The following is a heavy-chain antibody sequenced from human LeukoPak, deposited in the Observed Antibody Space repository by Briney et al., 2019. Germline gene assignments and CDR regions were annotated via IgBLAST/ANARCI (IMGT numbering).Heavy chain of an antibody. D-gene: IGHD3-10*01. CDR1: GFTFRSYG. V-gene: IGHV3-33*01. CDR3: ARDLTGIDY. Sequence: PGRSLRLSCAASGFTFRSYGMHWVRQAPGKGLEWVAVIWYDGSNKYYADSVKGRFTISRVNSKNTLYLQMNSLRAEDTAVYYCARDLTGIDYWGQGTLVTVSS. J-gene: IGHJ4*02. CDR2: IWYDGSNK.